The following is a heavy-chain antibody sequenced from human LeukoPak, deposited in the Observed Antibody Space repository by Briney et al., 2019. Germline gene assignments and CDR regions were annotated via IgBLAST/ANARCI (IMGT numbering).Heavy chain of an antibody. CDR3: TRDSCAGASCYSDY. CDR2: IYSGGTT. CDR1: GFIVNSNY. V-gene: IGHV3-53*01. J-gene: IGHJ4*02. D-gene: IGHD2-21*01. Sequence: GGSLRLSCAASGFIVNSNYMSWVRQAPGKGLEWVSVIYSGGTTYYADSVKGRFTISRDNSKNTLYLQMNSLRAEDTALYYCTRDSCAGASCYSDYWGQGTLVTVSS.